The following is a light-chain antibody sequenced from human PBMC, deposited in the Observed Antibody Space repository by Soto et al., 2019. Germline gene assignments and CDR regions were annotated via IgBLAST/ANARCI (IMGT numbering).Light chain of an antibody. CDR2: DAS. CDR1: QGISSA. Sequence: AILLSQSPSSLSSSVGHIVSITCRASQGISSALAWYQHKSGQPPKSLIYDASSLESGVPSRFSCTGSGTDFTLTISSLQTEDFATYYCQQFNSYPLSCGGGTKVEI. V-gene: IGKV1-13*02. J-gene: IGKJ4*01. CDR3: QQFNSYPLS.